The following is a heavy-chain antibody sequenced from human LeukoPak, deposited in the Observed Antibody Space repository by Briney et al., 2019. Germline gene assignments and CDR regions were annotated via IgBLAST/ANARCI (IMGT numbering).Heavy chain of an antibody. V-gene: IGHV3-15*01. J-gene: IGHJ4*02. CDR3: TTSTLFGGSYPDDY. Sequence: GGSLRLSCAASGFTFSNAWMSWVRQAPGKGLEWIGRIKSKAHGGTTDYAAPVKGRFTISRDDSKNTLYLQMNSLKTEDTAVYYCTTSTLFGGSYPDDYWGQGTLVTVSS. CDR1: GFTFSNAW. CDR2: IKSKAHGGTT. D-gene: IGHD1-26*01.